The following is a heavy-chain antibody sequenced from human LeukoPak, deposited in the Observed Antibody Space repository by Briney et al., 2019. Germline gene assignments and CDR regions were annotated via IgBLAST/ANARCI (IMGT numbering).Heavy chain of an antibody. V-gene: IGHV3-23*01. J-gene: IGHJ4*02. CDR1: GFTFSTYA. CDR3: AKAIPPPDYYDSSGYYYFDY. Sequence: GGSLRLSCTASGFTFSTYAMTWVRQAPGKGLEWVATISNTPVFYADSVKGRFTISRDDSKNTLFLQMSSLRAEDTAVYYCAKAIPPPDYYDSSGYYYFDYWGQGTLVTVSS. CDR2: ISNTPV. D-gene: IGHD3-22*01.